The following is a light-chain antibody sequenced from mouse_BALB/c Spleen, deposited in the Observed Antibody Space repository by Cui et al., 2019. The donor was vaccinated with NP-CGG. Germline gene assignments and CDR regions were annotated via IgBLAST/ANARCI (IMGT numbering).Light chain of an antibody. CDR2: GTN. V-gene: IGLV1*01. CDR3: ALWSSNYWV. J-gene: IGLJ1*01. CDR1: TGAVTTSNY. Sequence: QAGVTQESALTTSPGETVTLTCRSSTGAVTTSNYANWVQEKPDHLFTGLIGGTNNRAPGVPARFSGSLIGDKAALTITGAPTEDEAIYFCALWSSNYWVFGEGTKLTVL.